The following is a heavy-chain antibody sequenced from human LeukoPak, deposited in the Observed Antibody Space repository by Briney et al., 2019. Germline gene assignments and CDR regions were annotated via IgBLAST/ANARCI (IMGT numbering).Heavy chain of an antibody. CDR3: ARQTPDYDYVWGSYRNPFDY. CDR1: GGSISSYY. CDR2: IYYSGST. Sequence: SETLSLTCTVSGGSISSYYWSRIRQPPGKGLEWIGYIYYSGSTNYNPSLKSRVTISVDTSKNQFSLKLSSVTAADTAVYYCARQTPDYDYVWGSYRNPFDYWGQGTLVTISS. D-gene: IGHD3-16*02. V-gene: IGHV4-59*08. J-gene: IGHJ4*02.